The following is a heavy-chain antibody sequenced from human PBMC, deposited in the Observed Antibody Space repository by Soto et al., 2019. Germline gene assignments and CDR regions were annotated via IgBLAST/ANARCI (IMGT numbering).Heavy chain of an antibody. J-gene: IGHJ4*02. CDR2: ISAYNGNT. Sequence: QVLLVQSGAEVKKPGASVKVSCQASGYTFTSYGISWVRQAPGQGLEWLGWISAYNGNTNYAQKLQGRVTMTTDTSTSTAYMELRSLISEDTAVNYCARDTTTETTYRPDYWGQGTLVTVSS. CDR1: GYTFTSYG. V-gene: IGHV1-18*01. CDR3: ARDTTTETTYRPDY. D-gene: IGHD4-17*01.